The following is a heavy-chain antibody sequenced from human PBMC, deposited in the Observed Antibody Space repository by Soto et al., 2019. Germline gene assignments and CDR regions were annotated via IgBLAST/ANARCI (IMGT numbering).Heavy chain of an antibody. J-gene: IGHJ3*02. CDR1: GFTFSSYS. D-gene: IGHD3-3*01. Sequence: GGSLRLSCAASGFTFSSYSMNWVRQAPGKGLEWVSSISSSCSYIYYADSVKGRFTISRDNAKNSLYLQMNSLRAEDTAVYYCARDLGGDFWSGYFQNDAFDIWGQGTMVTVSS. CDR2: ISSSCSYI. V-gene: IGHV3-21*01. CDR3: ARDLGGDFWSGYFQNDAFDI.